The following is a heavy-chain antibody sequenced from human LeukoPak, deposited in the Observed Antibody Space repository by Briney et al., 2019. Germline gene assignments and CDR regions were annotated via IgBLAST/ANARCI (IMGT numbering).Heavy chain of an antibody. J-gene: IGHJ4*02. CDR1: GFTFSSYA. CDR3: AKPATYYDILTGYDY. D-gene: IGHD3-9*01. CDR2: ISGSGGRT. V-gene: IGHV3-23*01. Sequence: GGSLRLSCAASGFTFSSYAMSWVRQAPGKGLEWVSAISGSGGRTDYADSVKGRFTISRDNTKNSLYRKMISLRAEDTALYYCAKPATYYDILTGYDYWGQGTLVTVSS.